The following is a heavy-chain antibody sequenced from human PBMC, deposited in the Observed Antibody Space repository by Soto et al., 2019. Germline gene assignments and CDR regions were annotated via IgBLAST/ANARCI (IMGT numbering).Heavy chain of an antibody. CDR3: ASSDGDAFDI. V-gene: IGHV1-46*01. CDR1: GYTFTSYY. J-gene: IGHJ3*02. CDR2: INPSGGST. Sequence: ASVKVSCKASGYTFTSYYMHWVRQAPGQGLEWMGIINPSGGSTSYAQKFQGRVTMTRDTSTGTVYMELSSLRSEDTAVYYCASSDGDAFDIWGQGTMVTVSS.